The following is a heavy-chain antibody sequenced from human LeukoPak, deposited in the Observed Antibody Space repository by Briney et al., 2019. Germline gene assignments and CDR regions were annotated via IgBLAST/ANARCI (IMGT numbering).Heavy chain of an antibody. J-gene: IGHJ4*02. CDR3: ARLPAYYDISTGYPNYFDY. D-gene: IGHD3-9*01. CDR1: GYSFTSYW. CDR2: IYPGDSDT. V-gene: IGHV5-51*01. Sequence: GESLKISCKGSGYSFTSYWIGWVRQMPGKGLEWMGIIYPGDSDTRYSPSFQGQVTISADKSISTAYLQWSSLKASDTAMYYCARLPAYYDISTGYPNYFDYWGQGTLVTVSS.